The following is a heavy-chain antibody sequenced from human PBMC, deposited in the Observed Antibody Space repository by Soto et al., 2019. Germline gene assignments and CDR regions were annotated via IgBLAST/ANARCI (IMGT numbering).Heavy chain of an antibody. V-gene: IGHV3-23*01. Sequence: EVQLLESGGGLVQPGGSLRLSCAASGFTFSSYAMSWVRQAPGKGLEWVSAISGSGGSTYYADSGKGRFTISRDNSKNTMYLQMNSLRAEDTAVYYCAKDERGYCSGGSCYSWDYYYYYMDVWGKGTTVTVSS. D-gene: IGHD2-15*01. CDR3: AKDERGYCSGGSCYSWDYYYYYMDV. CDR1: GFTFSSYA. J-gene: IGHJ6*03. CDR2: ISGSGGST.